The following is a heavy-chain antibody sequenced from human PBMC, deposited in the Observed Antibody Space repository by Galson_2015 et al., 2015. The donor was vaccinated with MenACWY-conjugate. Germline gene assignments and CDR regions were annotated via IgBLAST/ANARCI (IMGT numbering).Heavy chain of an antibody. D-gene: IGHD5-12*01. Sequence: QSGAAVKKPGESLKISCKGSGYSFTSYWVGCVRQMPGKGLEWMGRIYPGDSDTRYSPSFQGEVTISADKSISTAYRQWSSLNASDTAMYYCARQRYSGYDCRIRYGMDVWGQGTTVTVSS. J-gene: IGHJ6*02. CDR1: GYSFTSYW. CDR3: ARQRYSGYDCRIRYGMDV. CDR2: IYPGDSDT. V-gene: IGHV5-51*01.